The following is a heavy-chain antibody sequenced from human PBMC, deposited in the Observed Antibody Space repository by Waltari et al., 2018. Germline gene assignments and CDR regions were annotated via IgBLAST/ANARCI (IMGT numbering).Heavy chain of an antibody. CDR2: INT. D-gene: IGHD1-1*01. J-gene: IGHJ4*02. CDR3: ARSPLDSSGTTFES. CDR1: GYTVTDYS. Sequence: QVQLVQSGSELKKPGTSVKISCKASGYTVTDYSLNWVRQASGQGFEWMARINTKYAQTFQDRVTFTRDGSLTMYLELRSLRSEDTAVYYCARSPLDSSGTTFESWGQGTKITVSS. V-gene: IGHV1-2*06.